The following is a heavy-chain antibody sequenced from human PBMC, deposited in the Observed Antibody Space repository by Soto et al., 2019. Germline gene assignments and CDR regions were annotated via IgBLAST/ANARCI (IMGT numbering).Heavy chain of an antibody. CDR2: IRTKTNNYAT. Sequence: GGSLRLSCAASGFTFSGSGIHWVRQASGKGLEWVGRIRTKTNNYATAYAASVKGRFTISRDDSKNMAYLQMNSLKTEDTAVYYCTAMAGIDYWGQGTMATVSS. CDR1: GFTFSGSG. V-gene: IGHV3-73*01. D-gene: IGHD6-19*01. J-gene: IGHJ4*02. CDR3: TAMAGIDY.